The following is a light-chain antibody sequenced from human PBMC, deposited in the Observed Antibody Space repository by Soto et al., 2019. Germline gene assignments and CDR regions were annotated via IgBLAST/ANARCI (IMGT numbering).Light chain of an antibody. CDR3: AAWEDSLSGPV. Sequence: ALTQPPSASRTPGQRVTISCSGSSSNIGSNYVYWYQQLPGTAPKLLIYRNNQRPSGVPDRFSGSKSGTSASLAISGLRSEDEADYYCAAWEDSLSGPVFGTGTKVTVL. CDR1: SSNIGSNY. CDR2: RNN. V-gene: IGLV1-47*01. J-gene: IGLJ1*01.